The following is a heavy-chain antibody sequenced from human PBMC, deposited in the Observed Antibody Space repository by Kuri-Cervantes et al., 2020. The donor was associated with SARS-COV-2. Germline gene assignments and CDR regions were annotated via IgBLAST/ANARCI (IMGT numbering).Heavy chain of an antibody. J-gene: IGHJ4*02. V-gene: IGHV3-30-3*01. CDR2: ISYDGSNK. D-gene: IGHD2-2*01. CDR3: AREGFQYQLLRGAYFDY. Sequence: GGSLRLSCAASGFTFSSYAMHWVRQAPGKGLEWVAVISYDGSNKYYADSVKGRFTISRDNSKNTLYLQMNSLRAEDTAVYYCAREGFQYQLLRGAYFDYWGQGTLVTVSS. CDR1: GFTFSSYA.